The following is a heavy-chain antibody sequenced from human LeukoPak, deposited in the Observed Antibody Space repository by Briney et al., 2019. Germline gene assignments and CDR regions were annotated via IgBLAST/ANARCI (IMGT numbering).Heavy chain of an antibody. CDR1: GFTFGDYA. J-gene: IGHJ6*02. D-gene: IGHD3-3*01. V-gene: IGHV3-49*04. CDR2: IRSKAYGGTT. CDR3: TRGGITIFGVVITSRGFYGMDV. Sequence: GGSLRLSCTASGFTFGDYAMSWVRQAPGKGLEWVGFIRSKAYGGTTEYAASVKGRFTISRDDSKSIAYLQMNSLKTEDTAVYYCTRGGITIFGVVITSRGFYGMDVWGQGTTVTVSS.